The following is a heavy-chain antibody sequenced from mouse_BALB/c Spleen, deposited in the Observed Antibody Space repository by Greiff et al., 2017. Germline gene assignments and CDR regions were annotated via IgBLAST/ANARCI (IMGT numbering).Heavy chain of an antibody. CDR2: ISTYYGDA. CDR3: ARNYGFYAMDY. J-gene: IGHJ4*01. D-gene: IGHD1-1*01. Sequence: QVQLQQSGAELVRPGVSVKISCKGSGYTFTDYAMHWVKQSHAKSLEWIGVISTYYGDASYNQKFKGKATMTVDKSSSTAYMELARLTSEDSAIYYCARNYGFYAMDYWGQGTSVTVSS. V-gene: IGHV1S137*01. CDR1: GYTFTDYA.